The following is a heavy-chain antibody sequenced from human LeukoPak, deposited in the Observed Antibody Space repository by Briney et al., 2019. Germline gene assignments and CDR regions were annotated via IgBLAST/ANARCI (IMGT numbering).Heavy chain of an antibody. CDR1: GGSISSDDYY. D-gene: IGHD3-10*01. CDR3: ARVHYGSGSLYYYYYYMDV. V-gene: IGHV4-30-4*08. J-gene: IGHJ6*03. CDR2: IYYSGST. Sequence: KASETLSLTCTVSGGSISSDDYYWSWIRQPPGKGLEWIGYIYYSGSTYYNPSLKSRVTISVDTSENQFCLKLSSVTAADTAVYYCARVHYGSGSLYYYYYYMDVWGKGTTVTVSS.